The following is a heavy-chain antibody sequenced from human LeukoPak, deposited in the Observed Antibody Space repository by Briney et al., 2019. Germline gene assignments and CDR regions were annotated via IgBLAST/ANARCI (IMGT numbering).Heavy chain of an antibody. V-gene: IGHV3-30*02. Sequence: GGSLRLSCAASGFTFSSYAMNWVRQAPGKGLEWVAFIRYDGSNKYYADSVKGRFTISRDNSKNTLYLQMNSLRAEDTAVYYCAKDQYDILTGHYTAFDIWGQGTMVTVSS. D-gene: IGHD3-9*01. CDR3: AKDQYDILTGHYTAFDI. CDR1: GFTFSSYA. CDR2: IRYDGSNK. J-gene: IGHJ3*02.